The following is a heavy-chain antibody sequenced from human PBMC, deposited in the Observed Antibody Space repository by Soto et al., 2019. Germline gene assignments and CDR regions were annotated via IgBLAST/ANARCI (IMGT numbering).Heavy chain of an antibody. CDR1: GYTFTSYA. Sequence: ASVKVSCKASGYTFTSYAMHWVRQAPGQRLEWMGWINAGNGNTKYSQKFQGRVTITRDTSASTAYMELSSLRSEDTAVYYCARDVLHDSSGYYFDYWGQGTLVTVSS. CDR2: INAGNGNT. J-gene: IGHJ4*02. D-gene: IGHD3-22*01. V-gene: IGHV1-3*01. CDR3: ARDVLHDSSGYYFDY.